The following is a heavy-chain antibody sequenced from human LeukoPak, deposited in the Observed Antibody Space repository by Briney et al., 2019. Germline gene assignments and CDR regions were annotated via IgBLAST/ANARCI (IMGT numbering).Heavy chain of an antibody. CDR3: ARCGDQDIVVVPAACPWRL. Sequence: ASVKVSCKAFGYTFTGYYMHWVRQAPGQGLEWMGWINPNSGGTNYSQKFQGRVTMTRDTSISTAYMELSRLRSDDTAVYYCARCGDQDIVVVPAACPWRLWGQGNPGHRLL. CDR1: GYTFTGYY. CDR2: INPNSGGT. J-gene: IGHJ4*02. V-gene: IGHV1-2*02. D-gene: IGHD2-2*01.